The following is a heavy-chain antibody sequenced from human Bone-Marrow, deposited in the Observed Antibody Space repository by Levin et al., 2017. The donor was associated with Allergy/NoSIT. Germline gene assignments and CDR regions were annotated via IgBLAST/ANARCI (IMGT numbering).Heavy chain of an antibody. CDR1: GYTFTGYY. CDR3: ARDRGYSIGFGQPQFY. J-gene: IGHJ4*02. D-gene: IGHD5-18*01. CDR2: INPNSGRT. Sequence: GASVKVSCKSSGYTFTGYYIHWVRQAPGQGLEWMGWINPNSGRTKYVQKFQGRVTMTRDPSISTAYMDLSRLVSDDTAVYYCARDRGYSIGFGQPQFYWGQGTLVTVSS. V-gene: IGHV1-2*02.